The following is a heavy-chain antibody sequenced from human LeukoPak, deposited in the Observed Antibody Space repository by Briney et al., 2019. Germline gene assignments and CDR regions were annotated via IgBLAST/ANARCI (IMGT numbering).Heavy chain of an antibody. Sequence: PSGTLSLTCAVSGDSISSKNWWNWVRQPPGKGLEWIGEIYHSGSTNYNPSLKSRVTISVDKSKNQFSLKLSSVTAADTAVYYCARDLRSSGWSVDPWGQGTLVTVSS. CDR3: ARDLRSSGWSVDP. D-gene: IGHD6-19*01. V-gene: IGHV4-4*02. CDR2: IYHSGST. CDR1: GDSISSKNW. J-gene: IGHJ5*02.